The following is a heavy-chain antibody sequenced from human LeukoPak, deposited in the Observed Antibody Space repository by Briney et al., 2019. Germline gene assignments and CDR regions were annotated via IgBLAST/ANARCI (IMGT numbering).Heavy chain of an antibody. Sequence: KPSETLSLTCTVSGGSISSSSYYWGWIRQPPGKGLEWIGSIYYSGSTYYNPSLKSRVTISVDTSKNQFSLKLSSVTAADTAVYYCARDTKHYYYDSSGLNLNWFDPWGQGTLVTVSS. CDR3: ARDTKHYYYDSSGLNLNWFDP. CDR2: IYYSGST. V-gene: IGHV4-39*02. CDR1: GGSISSSSYY. D-gene: IGHD3-22*01. J-gene: IGHJ5*02.